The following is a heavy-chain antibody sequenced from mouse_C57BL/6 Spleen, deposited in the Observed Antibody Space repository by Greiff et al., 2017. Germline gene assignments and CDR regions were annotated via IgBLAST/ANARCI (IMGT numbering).Heavy chain of an antibody. D-gene: IGHD2-4*01. CDR2: INPSSGYT. CDR1: GYTFTSYW. Sequence: QVHVKQSGAELAKPGASVKLSCKASGYTFTSYWMHWVKQRPGQGLEWIGYINPSSGYTKYNQKFKDKATLTADKSSSTAYMQLSSLTYEDSAVYYCARSLYDYDAAYWGQGTLVTVSA. CDR3: ARSLYDYDAAY. J-gene: IGHJ3*01. V-gene: IGHV1-7*01.